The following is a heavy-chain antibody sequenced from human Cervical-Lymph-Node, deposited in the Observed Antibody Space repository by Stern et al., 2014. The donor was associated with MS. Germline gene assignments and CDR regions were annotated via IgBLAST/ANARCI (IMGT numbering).Heavy chain of an antibody. CDR1: GGSISSYY. CDR2: IYYSGST. Sequence: QVQLQESGPGLVKPSETLSLTCSVSGGSISSYYWNWIRQPPGKGLEWIGYIYYSGSTNYNPSLKSRITISVDTSKNQFSLKLSSVTAADTAVYYCARGYCSSTSCSYYFDYWGQGTLVTVSS. D-gene: IGHD2-2*01. J-gene: IGHJ4*02. CDR3: ARGYCSSTSCSYYFDY. V-gene: IGHV4-59*01.